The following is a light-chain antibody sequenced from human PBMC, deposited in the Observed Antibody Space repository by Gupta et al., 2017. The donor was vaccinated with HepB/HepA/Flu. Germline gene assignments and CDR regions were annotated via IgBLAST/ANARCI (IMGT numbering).Light chain of an antibody. CDR2: AAS. J-gene: IGKJ5*01. CDR1: QGIYNR. V-gene: IGKV1D-12*01. CDR3: QQGSDFPIT. Sequence: DIQMTQSPSSVSASVGDRVSISCRASQGIYNRLAWYQQKPGKAPRLLIYAASILQSGVPSRFSGSGYGTDFTLTISSLQPEDFATYYCQQGSDFPITFDQGTRLEIK.